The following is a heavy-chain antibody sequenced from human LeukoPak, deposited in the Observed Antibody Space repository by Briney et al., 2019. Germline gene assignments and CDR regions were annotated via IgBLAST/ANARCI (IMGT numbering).Heavy chain of an antibody. Sequence: PGGSLRLSCEASGFTFSSYWMHWVRQAPGKGLVWVSRINSDGSSTSYADSVKGRFTISRDNAKDTLYLQMNSLRAEDTAVYYCARVRAAAGRKTHYYYYGMDVWGQGTTVTVSS. CDR2: INSDGSST. D-gene: IGHD6-13*01. J-gene: IGHJ6*02. V-gene: IGHV3-74*01. CDR3: ARVRAAAGRKTHYYYYGMDV. CDR1: GFTFSSYW.